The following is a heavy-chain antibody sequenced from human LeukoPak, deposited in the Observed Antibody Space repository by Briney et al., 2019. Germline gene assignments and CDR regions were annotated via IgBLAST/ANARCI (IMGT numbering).Heavy chain of an antibody. CDR2: IGGSGFGT. CDR3: ATDRDGGTFRDAFDI. CDR1: GFTFSDYA. Sequence: GGSLRLSCAGSGFTFSDYAMSWVRQAPGKGLEWASAIGGSGFGTFYADSVKGRFTISRDNSKNTLYLQMNSLRAEDTAVYYCATDRDGGTFRDAFDIWGQGTMVTVSS. V-gene: IGHV3-23*01. D-gene: IGHD2-15*01. J-gene: IGHJ3*02.